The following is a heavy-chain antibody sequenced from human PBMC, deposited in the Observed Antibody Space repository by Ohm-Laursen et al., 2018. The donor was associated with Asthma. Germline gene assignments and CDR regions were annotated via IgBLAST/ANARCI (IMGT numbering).Heavy chain of an antibody. CDR3: AKGRSADSTSCYNY. V-gene: IGHV3-23*01. D-gene: IGHD2-2*01. CDR1: GFTFSTFA. CDR2: ISGSGGTT. J-gene: IGHJ4*02. Sequence: SLRLSCSASGFTFSTFAMTWVRQAPGKGLEWVSSISGSGGTTYYADSVRGRFTISRDNSKNTLYLLMNTLRADDTAGYYGAKGRSADSTSCYNYWGQGTLVTVSS.